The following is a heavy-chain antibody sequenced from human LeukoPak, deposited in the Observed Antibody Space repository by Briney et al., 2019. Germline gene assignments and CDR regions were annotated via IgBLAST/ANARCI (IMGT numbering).Heavy chain of an antibody. Sequence: GGSLRLSCAASGLTFSSNAMSWVRQAPGKGLEWVSGISNSASRTYYADSVKGRFTISRDNSKNTLYLQMNSLSAEDTAVYYCAKRGSTYANWYFDLWGRGTLVTVSS. CDR1: GLTFSSNA. J-gene: IGHJ2*01. CDR2: ISNSASRT. CDR3: AKRGSTYANWYFDL. D-gene: IGHD3-16*01. V-gene: IGHV3-23*01.